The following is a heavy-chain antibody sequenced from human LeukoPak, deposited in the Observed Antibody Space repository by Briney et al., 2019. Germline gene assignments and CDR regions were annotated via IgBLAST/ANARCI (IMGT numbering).Heavy chain of an antibody. V-gene: IGHV4-59*01. Sequence: SETLSLTCTVSGGSISSYYWSWIRQPPGKGLEWIGYIYYSGSTNYNPSLKSRVNISVDTSKNQFSLKLSSVTAADTAVYYCARMPIVGARSPFDYWGQGTLVTVSS. CDR1: GGSISSYY. J-gene: IGHJ4*02. CDR2: IYYSGST. D-gene: IGHD1-26*01. CDR3: ARMPIVGARSPFDY.